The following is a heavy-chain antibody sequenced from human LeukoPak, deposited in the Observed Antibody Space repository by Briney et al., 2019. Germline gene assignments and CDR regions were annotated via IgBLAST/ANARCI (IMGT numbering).Heavy chain of an antibody. J-gene: IGHJ5*02. CDR3: AKWGNLGFDP. V-gene: IGHV3-23*01. CDR1: GFTFTDYA. CDR2: ISGSGGST. Sequence: GGSLRLSCAASGFTFTDYAMSWVRQAPGKGLDWVSLISGSGGSTYYADSVKGRFTISRDNSKNTLYLQMNGLRAEDTAVYYCAKWGNLGFDPWGQGILVTVSS. D-gene: IGHD3-16*01.